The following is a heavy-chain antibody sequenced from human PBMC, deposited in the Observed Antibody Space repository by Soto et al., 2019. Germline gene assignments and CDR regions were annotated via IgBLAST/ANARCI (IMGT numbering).Heavy chain of an antibody. V-gene: IGHV3-48*02. CDR2: ISSSSSTI. Sequence: PGGSLRLSCAASGFTFSSYSMNWVRQAPGKGLEWVSYISSSSSTIYYADSVKGRFTISRDNAKNSLYLQMNSLRDEDTAVYYCEKIIAAAGNGAFDIWGQGTMVTVSS. D-gene: IGHD6-13*01. J-gene: IGHJ3*02. CDR3: EKIIAAAGNGAFDI. CDR1: GFTFSSYS.